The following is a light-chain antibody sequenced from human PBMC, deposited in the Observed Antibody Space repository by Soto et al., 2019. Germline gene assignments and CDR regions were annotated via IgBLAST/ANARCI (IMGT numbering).Light chain of an antibody. Sequence: QAVVTQSSSASASLGSSVKLTCTLSSGHTNNIIAWHQQQPGKAPRYLMKLEGSGIYNKGSGLPDRFSGSSSGADRYLTISHLQSEDDADYCCETWDTSTRVFGGGTKLTVL. J-gene: IGLJ2*01. CDR1: SGHTNNI. CDR2: LEGSGIY. V-gene: IGLV4-60*03. CDR3: ETWDTSTRV.